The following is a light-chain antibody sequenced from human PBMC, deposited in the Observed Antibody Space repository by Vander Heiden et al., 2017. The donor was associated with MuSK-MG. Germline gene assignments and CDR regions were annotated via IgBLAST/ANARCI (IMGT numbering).Light chain of an antibody. J-gene: IGLJ3*02. CDR2: DVS. Sequence: QSALTQPAPVSGSPGQSLTLSCTGTSSDVGGYNYVSWYQQHPGQAPTVMIYDVSNRPSGVSNRFSGSKSGNTASLTIAGLQAEDEADYYCSSYTSSSTLVFGGGTKLTVL. V-gene: IGLV2-14*03. CDR3: SSYTSSSTLV. CDR1: SSDVGGYNY.